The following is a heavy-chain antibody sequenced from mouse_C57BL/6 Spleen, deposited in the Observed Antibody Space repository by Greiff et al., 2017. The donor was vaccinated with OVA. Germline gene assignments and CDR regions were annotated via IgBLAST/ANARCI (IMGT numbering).Heavy chain of an antibody. CDR2: INPNNGGT. Sequence: EVQLQQSGPELVKPGASVKISCKASGYTFTDYYMNWVKQSHGKSLEWIGDINPNNGGTSYNQKFKGKATLTVDKSSNTAYMELRSLTSEDSAVYYCARGYYYAMDYWGQGTSVTVSS. CDR1: GYTFTDYY. J-gene: IGHJ4*01. CDR3: ARGYYYAMDY. V-gene: IGHV1-26*01.